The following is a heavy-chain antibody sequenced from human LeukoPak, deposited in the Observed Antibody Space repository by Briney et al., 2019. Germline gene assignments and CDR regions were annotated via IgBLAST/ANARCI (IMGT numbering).Heavy chain of an antibody. D-gene: IGHD3-22*01. V-gene: IGHV3-23*01. CDR1: GFTFSTYW. Sequence: GGSLRLSCAASGFTFSTYWMSWVRQAPGKGLEWVSAISGSGGSTYYADSVKGRFTISRDNSKNTLYLQMNSLRAEDTAVYYCAKRGTYYYDSSGYFSGPYDAFDIWGQGTMVTVSS. J-gene: IGHJ3*02. CDR3: AKRGTYYYDSSGYFSGPYDAFDI. CDR2: ISGSGGST.